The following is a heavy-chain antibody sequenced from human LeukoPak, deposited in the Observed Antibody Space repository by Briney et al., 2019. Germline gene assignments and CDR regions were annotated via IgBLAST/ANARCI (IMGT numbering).Heavy chain of an antibody. V-gene: IGHV4-59*01. CDR1: GGSISSYY. D-gene: IGHD5/OR15-5a*01. Sequence: SETLSLTCTVSGGSISSYYWSCIRHPPGQGLEWIGNIYYSGSTNYNPSLKSRVTISLDTSKSQLSVRLSSVTAADTVVYYCARGPRAVSHTGGIDYWGQGTLVTVSS. J-gene: IGHJ4*02. CDR3: ARGPRAVSHTGGIDY. CDR2: IYYSGST.